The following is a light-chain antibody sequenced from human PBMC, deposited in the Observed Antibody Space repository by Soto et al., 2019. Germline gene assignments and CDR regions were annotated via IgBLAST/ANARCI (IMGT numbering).Light chain of an antibody. Sequence: DIQMTQSPSSLSASVEDRVTITCRASQDINNYLAWYQQKPGKPPKLLIYAASTLQSGVPSRFSGGGSGTDFTLTINSLQPEDVATYYCQRYNNGPPVTFGPGTKV. V-gene: IGKV1-27*01. CDR2: AAS. J-gene: IGKJ3*01. CDR1: QDINNY. CDR3: QRYNNGPPVT.